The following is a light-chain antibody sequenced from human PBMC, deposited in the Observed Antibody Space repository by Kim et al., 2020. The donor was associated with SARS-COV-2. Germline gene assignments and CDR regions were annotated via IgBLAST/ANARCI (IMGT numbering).Light chain of an antibody. J-gene: IGLJ3*02. CDR3: LLTYRGARV. CDR2: DTS. V-gene: IGLV7-46*01. CDR1: TGAVTSGHY. Sequence: PGGTVPLTCGSSTGAVTSGHYPYWFQQKPGQAPRTLISDTSNKHSWTPARFSGSLLGGKAALTLSGAQPEDEAEYYCLLTYRGARVFGGGTKLTVL.